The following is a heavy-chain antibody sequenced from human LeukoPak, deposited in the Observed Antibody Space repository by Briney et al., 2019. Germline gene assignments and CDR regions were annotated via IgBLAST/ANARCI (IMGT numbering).Heavy chain of an antibody. Sequence: GGSPRLSCAASGFTFSSYAMSWVRQAPGKGLEWVSAISGSGGSTYYADSVKGRFTTSRDNSKNTLYLQMNSLRAEDTAVYYCAKGDGETYYYYYGMDVWGQGTTVTVSS. CDR2: ISGSGGST. CDR1: GFTFSSYA. D-gene: IGHD4-17*01. V-gene: IGHV3-23*01. J-gene: IGHJ6*02. CDR3: AKGDGETYYYYYGMDV.